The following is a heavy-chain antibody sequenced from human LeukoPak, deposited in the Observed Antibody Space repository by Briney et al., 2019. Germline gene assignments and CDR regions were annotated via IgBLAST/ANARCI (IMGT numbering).Heavy chain of an antibody. CDR2: IYYSGST. D-gene: IGHD3-16*02. CDR1: GGSISSYY. Sequence: SETLSLTCTVSGGSISSYYWSWIRQPPGKGLEWIGSIYYSGSTYYNPSLKSRVTISVDTSKNQFSLKLSSVTAADTAVYYCARLAYYDYVWGSYRPYLDYWGQGTLVTVSS. J-gene: IGHJ4*02. V-gene: IGHV4-59*05. CDR3: ARLAYYDYVWGSYRPYLDY.